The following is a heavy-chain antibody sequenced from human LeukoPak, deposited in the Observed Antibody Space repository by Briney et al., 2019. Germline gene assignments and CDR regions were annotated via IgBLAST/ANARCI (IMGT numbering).Heavy chain of an antibody. CDR3: GMGFGEFRFDY. Sequence: GESPQISCKGASDCITSYWIGRVRQMPGNNLEWMWIIYPDDSDTRFSPSFQGQLAISADKSISTAYRQRSSLKAADTAMYYCGMGFGEFRFDYWGQGTLVTVSS. CDR2: IYPDDSDT. J-gene: IGHJ4*02. D-gene: IGHD3-10*01. V-gene: IGHV5-51*01. CDR1: SDCITSYW.